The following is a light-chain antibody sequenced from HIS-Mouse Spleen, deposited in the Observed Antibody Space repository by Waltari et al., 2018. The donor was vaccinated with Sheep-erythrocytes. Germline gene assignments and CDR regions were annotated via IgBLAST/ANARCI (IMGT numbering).Light chain of an antibody. CDR2: GAS. Sequence: EIVLTQSPGTLSLSPWERATLSCSASQSVSSSYLAWYQQKPGQAPRLLIYGASSRATGIPDRFSGSGSGTDFTLTISRLEPEDFAVYYCQQYGSLLTFGGGTKVEIK. CDR1: QSVSSSY. CDR3: QQYGSLLT. J-gene: IGKJ4*01. V-gene: IGKV3-20*01.